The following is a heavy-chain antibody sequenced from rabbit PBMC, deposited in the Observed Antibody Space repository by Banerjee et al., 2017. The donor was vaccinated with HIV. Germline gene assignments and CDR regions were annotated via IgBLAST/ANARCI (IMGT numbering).Heavy chain of an antibody. Sequence: HAQLAESGGILVKPVGNLRLTSTASGFNFSIQFLMCCARQAPGKGLEWFGCIGTGSGNTVCASWAKGRFTISKTSSTTVTLQMTSLTAADTASYFCARVLVEYDYGMDLWGPGTLVTV. CDR3: ARVLVEYDYGMDL. V-gene: IGHV1S45*01. D-gene: IGHD4-2*01. J-gene: IGHJ6*01. CDR1: GFNFSIQFL. CDR2: IGTGSGNT.